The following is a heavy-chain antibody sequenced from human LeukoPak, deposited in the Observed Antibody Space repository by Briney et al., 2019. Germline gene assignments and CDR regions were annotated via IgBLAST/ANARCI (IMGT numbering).Heavy chain of an antibody. CDR3: ARDGSLIAARAGHWFDP. CDR2: IYYSGST. Sequence: SETLSLTCAVYGGSFSGYYWSWIRQPPGKGLEWIGYIYYSGSTNYNPSLKSRVTISVDTSKNQFSLKLSSVTAADTAVYYCARDGSLIAARAGHWFDPWGQGTLVTVSS. V-gene: IGHV4-34*11. J-gene: IGHJ5*02. CDR1: GGSFSGYY. D-gene: IGHD6-6*01.